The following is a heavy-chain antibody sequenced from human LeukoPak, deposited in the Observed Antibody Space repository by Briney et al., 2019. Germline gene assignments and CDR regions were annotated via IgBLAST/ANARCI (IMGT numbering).Heavy chain of an antibody. V-gene: IGHV1-46*01. CDR3: ARDRRMVWHLGIAAAGTHNWFDP. CDR2: INPSGGST. CDR1: GYTFTSYY. Sequence: ASVKVSCKASGYTFTSYYMHWVRQAPGQGLEWMGIINPSGGSTSYAQKFQGRVTMTRDMSTSTVYMELSSLRSEDTAVYYCARDRRMVWHLGIAAAGTHNWFDPWGQGTLVTVSS. D-gene: IGHD6-13*01. J-gene: IGHJ5*02.